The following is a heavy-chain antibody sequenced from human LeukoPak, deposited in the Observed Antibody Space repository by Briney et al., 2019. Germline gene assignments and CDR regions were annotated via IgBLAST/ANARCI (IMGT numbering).Heavy chain of an antibody. Sequence: SQTLSLTCTVSGGSISIVDYYWSWLRQPPGTGLEWVGHIYYSGSTYYNPSLKSRVTISVDTSKNQFSLQLSSVTAADTAVYYCARVAVADYNWFDPWGQGTLVTVSS. CDR2: IYYSGST. V-gene: IGHV4-30-4*01. CDR1: GGSISIVDYY. CDR3: ARVAVADYNWFDP. J-gene: IGHJ5*02. D-gene: IGHD2-15*01.